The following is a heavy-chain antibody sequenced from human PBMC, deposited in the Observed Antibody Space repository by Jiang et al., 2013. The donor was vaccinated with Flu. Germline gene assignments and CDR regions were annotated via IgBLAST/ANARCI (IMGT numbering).Heavy chain of an antibody. CDR2: IYPNSDAT. CDR3: TRELRGGYFDY. Sequence: SGAEVKKPGASVKVSCKASGYTFTGYYMHWVRQAPGQGLEYMGVIYPNSDATNYAQRFQGRVTMTRDTSISTVYMELNRLTSDDTAVYFCTRELRGGYFDYCGQGTLVTVSS. CDR1: GYTFTGYY. V-gene: IGHV1-2*02. J-gene: IGHJ4*02. D-gene: IGHD3-16*01.